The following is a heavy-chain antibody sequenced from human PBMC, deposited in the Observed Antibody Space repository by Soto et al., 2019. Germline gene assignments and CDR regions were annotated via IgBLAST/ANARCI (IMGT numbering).Heavy chain of an antibody. Sequence: SSVKVSCKASGYTFTSYGISWVRQAPGQGLEWMGWISAYNGNTNYAQKLQGRVTMTTDTSTSTAYMELRSLRSDDTAVYYCARDGAREWLLLPGDYYYGMDVWGQGTTVTVSS. V-gene: IGHV1-18*04. CDR2: ISAYNGNT. D-gene: IGHD3-3*01. J-gene: IGHJ6*02. CDR3: ARDGAREWLLLPGDYYYGMDV. CDR1: GYTFTSYG.